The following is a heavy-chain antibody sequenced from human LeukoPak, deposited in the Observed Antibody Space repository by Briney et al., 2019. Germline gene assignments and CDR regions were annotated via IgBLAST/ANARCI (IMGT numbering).Heavy chain of an antibody. Sequence: PGGSLRLSCAASGSTFSSYGMHWVRQAPGKGLEWVAVISYDGSNKYYADSVKGRFTISRDNSKNTLYLQMNSLRAEDTAVYYCAKEGGDIVLMVYAFGSGHYFDYWGQGTLVTVSS. J-gene: IGHJ4*02. CDR3: AKEGGDIVLMVYAFGSGHYFDY. V-gene: IGHV3-30*18. D-gene: IGHD2-8*01. CDR2: ISYDGSNK. CDR1: GSTFSSYG.